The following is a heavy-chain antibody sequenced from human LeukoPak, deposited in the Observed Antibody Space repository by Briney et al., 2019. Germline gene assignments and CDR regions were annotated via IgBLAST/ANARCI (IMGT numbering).Heavy chain of an antibody. D-gene: IGHD3-3*01. CDR3: AGLRFPYYGMDV. J-gene: IGHJ6*02. V-gene: IGHV4-34*01. Sequence: SETLSLTCAVYGGSFSGYYWSWIRQPPGKGLEWIGEINHSGSTNYNPSLKSRVTISVDTSKNQFSLKLSSVTAADTAVYYCAGLRFPYYGMDVWGQGTTVTVSS. CDR2: INHSGST. CDR1: GGSFSGYY.